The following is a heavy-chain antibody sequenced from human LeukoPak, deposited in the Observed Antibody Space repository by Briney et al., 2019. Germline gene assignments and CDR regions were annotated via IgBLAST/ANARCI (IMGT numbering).Heavy chain of an antibody. J-gene: IGHJ3*02. V-gene: IGHV4-34*01. Sequence: SETLSLTCAAYGGSFSVYYWSWIRQPPGKGLEWIGEINDSGRTNYNPSLKSRVTISVDTSNNQFSLNVSSVTAADTAVYYCARNEVGAPDAFHIWGQGTMVTVSS. CDR2: INDSGRT. CDR1: GGSFSVYY. CDR3: ARNEVGAPDAFHI. D-gene: IGHD3-10*01.